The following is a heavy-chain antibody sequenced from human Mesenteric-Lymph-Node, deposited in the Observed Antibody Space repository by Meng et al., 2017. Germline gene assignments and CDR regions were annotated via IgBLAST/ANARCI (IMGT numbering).Heavy chain of an antibody. J-gene: IGHJ5*02. V-gene: IGHV4-30-4*01. D-gene: IGHD4-17*01. CDR3: ARTNYGDYNWFDP. CDR2: IYYSGST. Sequence: VQVQEAGPGLVKPSQTLSLTCTVSGGSISSGDYYWSWIRQPPGKGLELIGHIYYSGSTYYNPSLKSRVTISVDTSKNQFSLKLTSVTAADTAVYFCARTNYGDYNWFDPWGQGTLVTVSS. CDR1: GGSISSGDYY.